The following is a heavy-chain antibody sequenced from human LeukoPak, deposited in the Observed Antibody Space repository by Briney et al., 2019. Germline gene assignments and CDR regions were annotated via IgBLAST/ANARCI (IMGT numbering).Heavy chain of an antibody. CDR1: GLTFSSYG. J-gene: IGHJ4*02. Sequence: GRSLRLSCAASGLTFSSYGMHWVRQAPGKGLEWVAVISYDGSNKYYADSVKGRFTISRDNSKNTLYLQMNSLRAEDTAVYYCAKDISITFGGVIVPDFDYWGQGTLVTVSS. CDR3: AKDISITFGGVIVPDFDY. D-gene: IGHD3-16*02. CDR2: ISYDGSNK. V-gene: IGHV3-30*18.